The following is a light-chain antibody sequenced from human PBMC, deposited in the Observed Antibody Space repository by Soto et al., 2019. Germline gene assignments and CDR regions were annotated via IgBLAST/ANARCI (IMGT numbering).Light chain of an antibody. CDR1: QSVSGSY. Sequence: EIVLTQSPGTLSLSPGERATLSCRASQSVSGSYLAWYQQKPCQAPGLLNYGAFSRDTGIPDRFSVSGSVTGFTLSISRLEPEDCAVYYCQHYGSSLYTFGQRTKLESK. V-gene: IGKV3-20*01. CDR2: GAF. J-gene: IGKJ2*01. CDR3: QHYGSSLYT.